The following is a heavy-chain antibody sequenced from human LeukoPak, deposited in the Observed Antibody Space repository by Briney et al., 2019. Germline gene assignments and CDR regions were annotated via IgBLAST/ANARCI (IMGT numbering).Heavy chain of an antibody. V-gene: IGHV4-61*02. D-gene: IGHD6-19*01. CDR3: ASDHSGWLGLGY. Sequence: SSQTLSLTCTVSNVSISSGSHYWNWIRQPAGKGLEWIGRIYAGGRSNYNPSLRSRVTISVDTSKNQFSLRLSSVTATDTGVYYCASDHSGWLGLGYWGQGTLVSVSS. J-gene: IGHJ4*02. CDR2: IYAGGRS. CDR1: NVSISSGSHY.